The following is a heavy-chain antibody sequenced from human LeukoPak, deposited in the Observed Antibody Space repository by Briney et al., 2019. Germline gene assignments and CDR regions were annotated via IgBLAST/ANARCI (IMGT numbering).Heavy chain of an antibody. CDR3: ARDLSSSWFNWFDP. V-gene: IGHV3-7*01. D-gene: IGHD6-13*01. J-gene: IGHJ5*02. CDR2: IKQDGSEK. Sequence: GGSLRLSCAASGFTFSSYWMSWVRQAPGKGLEWVANIKQDGSEKYYVGSVKGRFTISRDNAKNSLYLQMNSLRAEDTAVYYCARDLSSSWFNWFDPWGQGTLVTVSS. CDR1: GFTFSSYW.